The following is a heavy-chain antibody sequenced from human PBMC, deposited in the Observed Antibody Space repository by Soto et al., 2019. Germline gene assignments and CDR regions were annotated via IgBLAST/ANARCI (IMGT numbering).Heavy chain of an antibody. Sequence: LRLSCAASGFTFSSYNMNWVRQAPGKGLEWVSYISSSGSTIYYADSVKGRITISRDNSKNTLYLQMNSKRAEDTAVYYCARGGTMALDYWGQGTLVTVSS. CDR2: ISSSGSTI. CDR1: GFTFSSYN. D-gene: IGHD3-10*01. J-gene: IGHJ4*02. CDR3: ARGGTMALDY. V-gene: IGHV3-48*01.